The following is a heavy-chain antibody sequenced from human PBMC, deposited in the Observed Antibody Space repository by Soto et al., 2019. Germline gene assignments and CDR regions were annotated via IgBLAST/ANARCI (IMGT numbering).Heavy chain of an antibody. Sequence: NPSETLSLTCDVSGVSISSGNWWSWVRQPPGKGLEWIAEVYNDGSANYHPSLESRATISVDRAKNQFSLKLSSVTAADTAVYYCASLSLGQQLQGKPFDYWGQGTLVTVSS. J-gene: IGHJ4*02. CDR2: VYNDGSA. CDR1: GVSISSGNW. CDR3: ASLSLGQQLQGKPFDY. D-gene: IGHD6-13*01. V-gene: IGHV4-4*02.